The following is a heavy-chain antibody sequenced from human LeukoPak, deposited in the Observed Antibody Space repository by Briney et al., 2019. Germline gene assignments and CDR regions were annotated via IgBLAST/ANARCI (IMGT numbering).Heavy chain of an antibody. J-gene: IGHJ4*02. D-gene: IGHD6-19*01. CDR2: ISPYNTNT. CDR1: GYTFITYG. V-gene: IGHV1-18*01. CDR3: ASGEGSGANYFDY. Sequence: ASLKVSCKASGYTFITYGISWVRQTPGQGLEWMGWISPYNTNTKYAQKLQGRVTMTPDTSTSTVYMDLRSLRSDDTAVYYCASGEGSGANYFDYWGQGTLVTVSS.